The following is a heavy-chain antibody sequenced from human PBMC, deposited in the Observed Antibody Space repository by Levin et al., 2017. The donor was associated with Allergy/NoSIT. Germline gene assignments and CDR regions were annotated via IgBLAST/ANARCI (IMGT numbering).Heavy chain of an antibody. J-gene: IGHJ3*02. CDR1: GYSFTSYW. Sequence: PGGSLRLSCKGSGYSFTSYWIGWVRQMPGKGLEWMGIIYPGDSDTRYSPSFQGQVTISADKSISTAYLQWSSLKASDTAMYYCARSTIRGVDDAFDIWGQGTMVTVSS. D-gene: IGHD3-10*01. CDR3: ARSTIRGVDDAFDI. V-gene: IGHV5-51*01. CDR2: IYPGDSDT.